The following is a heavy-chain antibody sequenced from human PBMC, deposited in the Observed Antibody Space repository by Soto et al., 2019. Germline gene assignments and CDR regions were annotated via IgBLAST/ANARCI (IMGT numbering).Heavy chain of an antibody. CDR1: GGSISSGDYY. Sequence: SETLSLTCTVSGGSISSGDYYWSWIRQPPGKGLEWIGYIYYSGSTYYNPSLKSRVTISVDTSKNQFSLKLSSVTAADTAVYYCARDITGTTTSDNWFDPWGQGTLVTVSS. CDR2: IYYSGST. D-gene: IGHD1-7*01. CDR3: ARDITGTTTSDNWFDP. J-gene: IGHJ5*02. V-gene: IGHV4-30-4*01.